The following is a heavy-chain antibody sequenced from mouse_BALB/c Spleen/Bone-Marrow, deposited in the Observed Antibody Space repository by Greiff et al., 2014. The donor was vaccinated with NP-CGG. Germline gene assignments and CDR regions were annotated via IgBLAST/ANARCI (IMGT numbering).Heavy chain of an antibody. CDR2: IWSDGTT. D-gene: IGHD2-2*01. Sequence: QVQLQQSGPDLVATSQSLSITCTVSGFSLTLYGVHWVRQSPGKGLEWLVVIWSDGTTTYNSALKSRLSISKDNSKSQVFLKLNSLQTDDTAMYYCARHERGYPYAMDYWGQGTSVTVSS. J-gene: IGHJ4*01. CDR1: GFSLTLYG. CDR3: ARHERGYPYAMDY. V-gene: IGHV2-6-2*01.